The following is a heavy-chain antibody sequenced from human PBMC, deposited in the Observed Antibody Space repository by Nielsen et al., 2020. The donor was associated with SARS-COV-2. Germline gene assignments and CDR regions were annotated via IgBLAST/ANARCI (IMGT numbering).Heavy chain of an antibody. CDR3: AREAGVDTAMGGLDY. Sequence: GGSLRLSCAASGFTFSSYGIHWVRQAPGKGLEWVAVIWYDGSNKYYADSVKGRFTISRDNSKDTLYLQMNSLRAEDTAVYYCAREAGVDTAMGGLDYWGQGTLVTVSS. CDR1: GFTFSSYG. V-gene: IGHV3-33*01. D-gene: IGHD5-18*01. CDR2: IWYDGSNK. J-gene: IGHJ4*02.